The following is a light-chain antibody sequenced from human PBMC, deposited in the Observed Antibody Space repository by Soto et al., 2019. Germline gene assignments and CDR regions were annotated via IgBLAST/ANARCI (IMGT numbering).Light chain of an antibody. J-gene: IGLJ1*01. V-gene: IGLV2-23*02. CDR2: EVS. Sequence: QSVLTQPASVSGSPGQSITISCTGTSSDVGSYNLVSWYQQHPGKAPKLMIYEVSKRPSGVSNRFSGSKSGNTASLTISGLQAEDEADYYCCSSAGSSTVYVFGTGTKVTVL. CDR1: SSDVGSYNL. CDR3: CSSAGSSTVYV.